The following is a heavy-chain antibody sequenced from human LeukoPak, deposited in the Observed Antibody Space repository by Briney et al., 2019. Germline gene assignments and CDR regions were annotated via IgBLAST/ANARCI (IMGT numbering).Heavy chain of an antibody. CDR2: INHSGST. D-gene: IGHD6-19*01. CDR3: ARVGIAVAGQDAFDI. CDR1: GGSFSGYY. J-gene: IGHJ3*02. V-gene: IGHV4-34*01. Sequence: PSETLSLTCAVYGGSFSGYYWSWIRQPPGKGLEWIGEINHSGSTNYNPSLKSRVTISVDTSKNQFSLELSSVTAADTAVYYCARVGIAVAGQDAFDIWRQGTMVTVSS.